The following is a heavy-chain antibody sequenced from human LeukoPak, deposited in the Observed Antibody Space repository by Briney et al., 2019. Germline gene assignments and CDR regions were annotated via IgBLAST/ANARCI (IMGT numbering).Heavy chain of an antibody. V-gene: IGHV1-8*02. J-gene: IGHJ4*02. CDR2: MNPNSGNT. Sequence: ASVKVSCKASGYTFTSYDINWVRQATGQGLEWMGWMNPNSGNTGYAQKFQGRITMTKDTSIGTAYMEVSSLRSDDTAVYYCARVWGIAGRALAHWGQGTLVTVSS. CDR3: ARVWGIAGRALAH. CDR1: GYTFTSYD. D-gene: IGHD6-13*01.